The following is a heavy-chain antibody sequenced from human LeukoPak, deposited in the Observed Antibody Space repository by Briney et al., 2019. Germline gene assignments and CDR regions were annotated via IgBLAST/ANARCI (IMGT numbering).Heavy chain of an antibody. CDR3: ARNWNAESAFDY. CDR1: GFTFSSYW. D-gene: IGHD1-1*01. CDR2: INSDGSST. Sequence: PGGSLRLSCAASGFTFSSYWMSWVRQAPGKGLVWVSRINSDGSSTSYADSVKGRFTISRDNAKNTLYLQMNSLRAEDTAVYYCARNWNAESAFDYWGQGTLVTVSS. V-gene: IGHV3-74*01. J-gene: IGHJ4*02.